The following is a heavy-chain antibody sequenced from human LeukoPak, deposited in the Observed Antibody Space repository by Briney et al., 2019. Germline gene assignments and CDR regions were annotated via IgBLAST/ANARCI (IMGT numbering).Heavy chain of an antibody. CDR1: GFTFSSSA. CDR3: AKDRAVAGPYYFDY. CDR2: ISNNGGYT. J-gene: IGHJ4*02. V-gene: IGHV3-23*01. D-gene: IGHD6-19*01. Sequence: GGSLRLSCAASGFTFSSSAMSWVRQAPGKGLEWVSAISNNGGYTYYADSVQGRFTISRDNSKSTLCLQMNSLRAEDTAVYYCAKDRAVAGPYYFDYWGQGTLVTVSS.